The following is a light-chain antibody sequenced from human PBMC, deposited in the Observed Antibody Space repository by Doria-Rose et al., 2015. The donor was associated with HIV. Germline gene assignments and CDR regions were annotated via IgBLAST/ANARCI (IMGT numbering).Light chain of an antibody. J-gene: IGKJ3*01. CDR3: QQYYDTPS. CDR2: CAS. Sequence: TQSPESLGMSLGERATLNCKSNQSLLYTSKNYLAWYQQKPGQPPTLLIYCASTRQSGVPDRFSGSGSGTDFTLTISSLEAEDVAVYYCQQYYDTPSFGPGTTVDIK. V-gene: IGKV4-1*01. CDR1: QSLLYTSKNY.